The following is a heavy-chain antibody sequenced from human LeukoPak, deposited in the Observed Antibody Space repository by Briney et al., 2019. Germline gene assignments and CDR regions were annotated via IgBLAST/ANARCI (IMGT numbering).Heavy chain of an antibody. D-gene: IGHD2-2*01. Sequence: SQTLSLTCTVPGGSISSGGYYWSWIRQHPGKGLEWIGYIYYSGSTYYNPSLKSRVTISVDTSKNQFSLKLSSVTAADTAVYYCARGFVVPAAPNRGDYFDYWGQGTLVTVSS. V-gene: IGHV4-31*03. CDR1: GGSISSGGYY. J-gene: IGHJ4*02. CDR2: IYYSGST. CDR3: ARGFVVPAAPNRGDYFDY.